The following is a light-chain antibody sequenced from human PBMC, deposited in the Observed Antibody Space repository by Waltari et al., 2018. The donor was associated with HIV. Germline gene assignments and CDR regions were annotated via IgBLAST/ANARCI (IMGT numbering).Light chain of an antibody. V-gene: IGLV1-44*01. CDR1: RSNIGSNP. CDR2: NSN. J-gene: IGLJ2*01. CDR3: AAWDDGLNGL. Sequence: QSVLTQPPSASGTPGPRVTISCSGRRSNIGSNPVTWYQQLPGTAPKLLIYNSNQRPSGVPDRFSGSKSGTSASLAISGLQSEDEGAYYCAAWDDGLNGLFGGGTKLTV.